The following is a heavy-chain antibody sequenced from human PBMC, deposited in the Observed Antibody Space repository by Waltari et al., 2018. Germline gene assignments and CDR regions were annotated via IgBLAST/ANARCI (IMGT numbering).Heavy chain of an antibody. J-gene: IGHJ6*02. CDR2: IRSKAYGETT. Sequence: EVQLVESGGGLVQPGRSLRLSCSASGFIFGDFAMTWVRQAPGKGLEWVGFIRSKAYGETTEYAASGKGRFTISRDDSKSIAYLQMNSLKTEDTGVYYCCRGLGGYYYYYGMDVWGQGTTVTVSS. V-gene: IGHV3-49*04. CDR1: GFIFGDFA. CDR3: CRGLGGYYYYYGMDV. D-gene: IGHD3-16*01.